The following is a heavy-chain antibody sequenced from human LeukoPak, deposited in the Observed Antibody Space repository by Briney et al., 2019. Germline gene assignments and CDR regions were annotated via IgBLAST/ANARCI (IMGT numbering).Heavy chain of an antibody. CDR3: VRDNPRCCGVIPAKIDDY. CDR2: ISYDSGIR. J-gene: IGHJ4*02. Sequence: GGSLRLSCAGSGFTISRDSMNWVRQAPGKGLEWISYISYDSGIRYYADSVRGRFTISRDNAKNSLYLQMHSLRAEDTAVYYCVRDNPRCCGVIPAKIDDYWGQGTLVTVSS. D-gene: IGHD2-15*01. V-gene: IGHV3-48*01. CDR1: GFTISRDS.